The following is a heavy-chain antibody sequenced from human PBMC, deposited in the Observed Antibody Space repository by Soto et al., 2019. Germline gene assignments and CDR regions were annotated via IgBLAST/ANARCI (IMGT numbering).Heavy chain of an antibody. D-gene: IGHD1-26*01. Sequence: ASVKVSCKASGGTFSSYAISWVRQAPGQGLEWMGWMSPNNGNTGYAPKFQGRVTMTSNTSMSTAYMELSSLRSEDTAVYYCARGGRISGVYWGQGTLVTVSS. V-gene: IGHV1-8*02. CDR3: ARGGRISGVY. J-gene: IGHJ4*02. CDR1: GGTFSSYA. CDR2: MSPNNGNT.